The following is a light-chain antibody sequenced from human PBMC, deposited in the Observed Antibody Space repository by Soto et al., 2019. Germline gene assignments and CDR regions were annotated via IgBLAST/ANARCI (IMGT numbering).Light chain of an antibody. CDR2: ENS. J-gene: IGLJ1*01. V-gene: IGLV1-51*01. CDR3: ATWDTSLSGAV. CDR1: RSNIGDNY. Sequence: HCVLTQPPSVSAAPGQKVTISSSGTRSNIGDNYVSWYQQHVPATVPKPLSYENSQRPSGIPDRFSASKSGSTATLAITGLQTGDEADYYCATWDTSLSGAVFGSGTKVTVL.